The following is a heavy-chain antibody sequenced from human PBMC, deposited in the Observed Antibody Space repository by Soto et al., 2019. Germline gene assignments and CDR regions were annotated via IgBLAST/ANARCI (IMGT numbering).Heavy chain of an antibody. CDR1: GGSISSYY. D-gene: IGHD1-1*01. CDR2: VYYTGII. CDR3: TRMFQNYYYYGMDV. Sequence: PSEPLSLTYSVSGGSISSYYLNWIRQPPGKGLEWIGYVYYTGIINYNPSLKSRVTISVDTSKNQFSLKLSSVTAADTTVYWGTRMFQNYYYYGMDVWGQGTTVTVSS. J-gene: IGHJ6*02. V-gene: IGHV4-59*08.